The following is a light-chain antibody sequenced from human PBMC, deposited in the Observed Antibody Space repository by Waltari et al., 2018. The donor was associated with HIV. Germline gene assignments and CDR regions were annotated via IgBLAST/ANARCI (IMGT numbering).Light chain of an antibody. CDR2: EVS. CDR3: SSYTSRDTFV. V-gene: IGLV2-14*01. Sequence: QSALTQPASVSGSPGPSITISCTGARGDVCPYNSVSWYQQLPGKAPKIIIYEVSNRPSGLSNRFSGSKSGNTASLTISGLQAEDEGYYYCSSYTSRDTFVFGTGTEVTVL. CDR1: RGDVCPYNS. J-gene: IGLJ1*01.